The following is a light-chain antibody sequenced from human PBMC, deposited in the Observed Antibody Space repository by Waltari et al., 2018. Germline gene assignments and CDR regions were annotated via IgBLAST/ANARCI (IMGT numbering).Light chain of an antibody. J-gene: IGKJ2*01. CDR3: QQYGSSVMYT. Sequence: EVVLTQSPGTLSLSPGERATLSCRASQSVSRSRLAWYQHKTGQATRLLTYGDSGRATGIPDRFSGSGSETDFSLTISRVEPEDFAVYYCQQYGSSVMYTFGQGTKLEIK. CDR2: GDS. CDR1: QSVSRSR. V-gene: IGKV3-20*01.